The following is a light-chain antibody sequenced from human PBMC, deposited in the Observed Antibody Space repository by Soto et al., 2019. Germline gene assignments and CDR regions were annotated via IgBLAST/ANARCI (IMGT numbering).Light chain of an antibody. CDR3: QQYNSYPWT. CDR2: TAS. CDR1: QDIRNN. J-gene: IGKJ1*01. Sequence: IQLTQSPSSLSASVGDRVTITCRASQDIRNNLGWYQQKPGRAPKLLIFTASGLQSGVPSRFSGSGSGTEFTLTISSLQPDDFATYYCQQYNSYPWTFGQGTKVDI. V-gene: IGKV1-17*01.